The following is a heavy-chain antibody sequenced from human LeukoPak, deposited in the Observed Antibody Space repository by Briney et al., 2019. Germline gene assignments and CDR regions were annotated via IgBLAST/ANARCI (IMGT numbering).Heavy chain of an antibody. J-gene: IGHJ4*02. CDR1: VGSFSGYY. Sequence: SETLSLTCAVYVGSFSGYYWSWIRQPPWKGLEWIGEINHSGSTNYNPSLKSRVTISVDTSKNQFSLKLSSVTAADTAVYYCARGYSGVYFDYWGQGTLVTVSS. CDR3: ARGYSGVYFDY. CDR2: INHSGST. V-gene: IGHV4-34*01. D-gene: IGHD2-15*01.